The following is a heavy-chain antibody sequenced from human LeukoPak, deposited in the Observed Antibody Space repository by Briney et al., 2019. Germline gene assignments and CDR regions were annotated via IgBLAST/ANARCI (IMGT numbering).Heavy chain of an antibody. D-gene: IGHD1-26*01. V-gene: IGHV1-2*02. CDR2: INPNSGGT. Sequence: ASVKVSCKTSGYTFTGYYMHWVRQAPGQGLEWTGWINPNSGGTNYAQKFQGRVTMTRDTSISTANMELSRLRSDDTAVYYCARGWGGSPPFDYWGQGTLVTVSS. CDR1: GYTFTGYY. J-gene: IGHJ4*02. CDR3: ARGWGGSPPFDY.